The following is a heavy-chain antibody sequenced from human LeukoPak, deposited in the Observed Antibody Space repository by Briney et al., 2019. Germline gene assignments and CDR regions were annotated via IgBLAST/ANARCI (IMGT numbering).Heavy chain of an antibody. J-gene: IGHJ3*02. D-gene: IGHD1-26*01. CDR3: ASGAGGIDAFDI. V-gene: IGHV4-39*07. CDR2: IYYSGST. Sequence: ASETLSLTCTVSGGSISSSSYYWGWIRQPPGKGLEWIGSIYYSGSTYYNPSLKSRVTISVDTSKNQFSLKLSSVTAADTAVYYCASGAGGIDAFDIWGQGTMVTVSS. CDR1: GGSISSSSYY.